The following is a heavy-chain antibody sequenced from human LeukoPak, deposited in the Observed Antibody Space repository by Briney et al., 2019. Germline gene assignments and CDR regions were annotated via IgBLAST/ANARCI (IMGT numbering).Heavy chain of an antibody. CDR2: IYISGST. CDR3: ARDGVSMVRGVIPGYYYYYMDV. V-gene: IGHV4-61*02. CDR1: GGSIITGGSY. J-gene: IGHJ6*03. D-gene: IGHD3-10*01. Sequence: SETLSLTCTVSGGSIITGGSYWSWIRQPAGKGLEWIGRIYISGSTNYSPSLKSRVTISIDTSKNQFSLKLNSVTAADTAVYYCARDGVSMVRGVIPGYYYYYMDVWGKGTTVTVSS.